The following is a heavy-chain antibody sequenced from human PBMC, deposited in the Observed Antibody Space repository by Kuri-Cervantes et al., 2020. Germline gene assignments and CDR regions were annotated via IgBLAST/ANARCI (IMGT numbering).Heavy chain of an antibody. Sequence: SQTLSLTCVVSGYSISNDYHWGWIRQPPGRGLEWIGSMYRIGSPYYNPSFKSRVIISVDTSKNQFSLRLSSVSAADTAVYYCARSRGGYSSGWSIDNWGQGTPVTVSS. CDR3: ARSRGGYSSGWSIDN. D-gene: IGHD6-19*01. V-gene: IGHV4-38-2*01. J-gene: IGHJ4*02. CDR1: GYSISNDYH. CDR2: MYRIGSP.